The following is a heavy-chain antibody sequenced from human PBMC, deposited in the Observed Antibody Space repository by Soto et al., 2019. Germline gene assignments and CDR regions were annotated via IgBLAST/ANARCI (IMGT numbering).Heavy chain of an antibody. Sequence: EVQLEESGGGLVQPGGSLRLSCAASGFSFRSYWMHWVRQAPGKGLVWVSCINTDGSSTTYADSVKGRFTISRDNAKNTLYLQMNSLRAEDTAVYYCHGSGYLSSYEWFDPWGPGTLVTVSS. V-gene: IGHV3-74*01. J-gene: IGHJ5*02. D-gene: IGHD5-12*01. CDR2: INTDGSST. CDR1: GFSFRSYW. CDR3: HGSGYLSSYEWFDP.